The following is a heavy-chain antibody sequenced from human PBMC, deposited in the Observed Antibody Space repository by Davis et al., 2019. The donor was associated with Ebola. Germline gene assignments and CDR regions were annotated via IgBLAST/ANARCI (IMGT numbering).Heavy chain of an antibody. CDR3: AKDMFGYYGMDV. CDR2: INWDGTNT. V-gene: IGHV3-43*01. J-gene: IGHJ6*04. D-gene: IGHD3-16*01. CDR1: RFSYDDYI. Sequence: PGGSLRLSCAASRFSYDDYIIHWVRQVQGKGLDWVALINWDGTNTFYADSVKGRFTISRDNSKNSLYLQMNSLRTEDTALYYCAKDMFGYYGMDVWGKGTTVTVSS.